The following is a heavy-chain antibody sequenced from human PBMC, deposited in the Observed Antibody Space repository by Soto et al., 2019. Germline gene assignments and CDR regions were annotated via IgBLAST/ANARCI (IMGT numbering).Heavy chain of an antibody. CDR3: ARVEDYGDYFDY. V-gene: IGHV4-61*01. J-gene: IGHJ4*02. D-gene: IGHD4-17*01. CDR2: IYDTGTT. Sequence: ETLSLTCTVSGASVRSGSYYWSWVRQPPGRGLEWIGYIYDTGTTNYNPSLKSRVTMSVDTSKNQFSLKLNSLTAADTAVYYCARVEDYGDYFDYWGQGTLVTVSS. CDR1: GASVRSGSYY.